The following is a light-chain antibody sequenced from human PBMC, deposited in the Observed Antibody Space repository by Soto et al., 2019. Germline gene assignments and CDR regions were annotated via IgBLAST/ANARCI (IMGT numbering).Light chain of an antibody. J-gene: IGKJ2*01. CDR1: QSVSSSY. CDR2: GTG. V-gene: IGKV3-20*01. CDR3: QQYSSTPHT. Sequence: EIVLTQSPGTLSLSPGQRATLSCRPSQSVSSSYLAWYQHKCGQAPRLLMFGTGSRATGIPDRFRGTGSGTDFTLIVNKLEPEDFAVYYCQQYSSTPHTFGQGTKVDIK.